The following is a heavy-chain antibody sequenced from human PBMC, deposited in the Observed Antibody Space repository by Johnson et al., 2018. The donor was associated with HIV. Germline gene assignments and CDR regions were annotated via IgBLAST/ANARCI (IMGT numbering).Heavy chain of an antibody. D-gene: IGHD3-10*01. CDR3: ARDDTGGDAFDI. V-gene: IGHV3-9*01. CDR1: GFTFDDYA. J-gene: IGHJ3*02. CDR2: ISWNSGSI. Sequence: QLVESGGGLVQPGRSLRLSCAASGFTFDDYAMHWVRQAPGKGLEWVSGISWNSGSIGYADSVKGRFTISRDNAKNSLYLQMNSLRAEDTALYYCARDDTGGDAFDIWGQGTMVPVSS.